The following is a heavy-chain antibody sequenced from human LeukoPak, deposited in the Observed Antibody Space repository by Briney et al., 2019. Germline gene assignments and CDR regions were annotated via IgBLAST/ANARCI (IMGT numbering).Heavy chain of an antibody. CDR1: GFTFSTYW. CDR3: ERDSGSCTGCAFDF. J-gene: IGHJ3*01. D-gene: IGHD2-15*01. Sequence: GGSLRLSCAASGFTFSTYWMHWVRQAPGKGLVWVSRINGDGTSTSYADSVKGRFTISRDNARNSLYLQMNSLRAEDTALYYCERDSGSCTGCAFDFWGQGTMVTVSS. CDR2: INGDGTST. V-gene: IGHV3-74*01.